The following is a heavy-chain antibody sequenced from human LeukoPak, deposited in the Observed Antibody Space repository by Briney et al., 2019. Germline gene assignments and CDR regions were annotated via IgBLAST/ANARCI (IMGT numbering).Heavy chain of an antibody. CDR1: GYTFTSYG. J-gene: IGHJ6*04. CDR2: IGAYNGNT. D-gene: IGHD3-10*01. V-gene: IGHV1-18*04. CDR3: ARDRSYYYGSGSFYYYGMDV. Sequence: ASVKVSCKASGYTFTSYGISWVQQAPGQGLEWMGWIGAYNGNTNYARKLQGRVTMTTDTSTSTAYMELRSLRSDDTAVYYCARDRSYYYGSGSFYYYGMDVWGKGTTVTVSS.